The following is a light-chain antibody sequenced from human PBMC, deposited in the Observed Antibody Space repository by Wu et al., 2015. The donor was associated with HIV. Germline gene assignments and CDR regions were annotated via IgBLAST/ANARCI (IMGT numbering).Light chain of an antibody. CDR3: QQYGISPLT. Sequence: EIVMTQSPATLSVSPGERATLSCRASQSVSSNLAWYQQKPGQAPRLLIYGVSHRAIGIPDRFSGSGSGTDFTLTISRLEPEDFAVYYCQQYGISPLTFGGGTKVDI. J-gene: IGKJ4*01. V-gene: IGKV3-20*01. CDR2: GVS. CDR1: QSVSSN.